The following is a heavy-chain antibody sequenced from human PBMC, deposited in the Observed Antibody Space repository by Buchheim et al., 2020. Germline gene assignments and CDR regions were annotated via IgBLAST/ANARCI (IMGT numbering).Heavy chain of an antibody. D-gene: IGHD4-17*01. Sequence: QLQLQESGPGLVKPSETLSLTCTVSGGSISSSSYYWGWIRQPPGKGLEWIGSIYYSGSTYYNPSLKSRVTISVDQSKNQFSLKLSSVTAADTAVYYCARVNGDGDYPFYYYYGMDVWGQGTT. V-gene: IGHV4-39*01. CDR2: IYYSGST. J-gene: IGHJ6*02. CDR1: GGSISSSSYY. CDR3: ARVNGDGDYPFYYYYGMDV.